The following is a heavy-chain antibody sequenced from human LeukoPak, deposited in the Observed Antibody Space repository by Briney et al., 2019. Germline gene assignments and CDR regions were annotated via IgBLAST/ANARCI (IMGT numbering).Heavy chain of an antibody. D-gene: IGHD1-1*01. CDR2: IWYDGSNK. V-gene: IGHV3-33*01. J-gene: IGHJ6*02. Sequence: GGSLRLSCAASGFTFSSYGMHWVRQAPGKGLEWVAVIWYDGSNKYYADSVKGRFTISRDNSKNTLYLQMNSLRAEDTAVYYCARPRGTYYYYGMDVWGQGTTVTVSS. CDR1: GFTFSSYG. CDR3: ARPRGTYYYYGMDV.